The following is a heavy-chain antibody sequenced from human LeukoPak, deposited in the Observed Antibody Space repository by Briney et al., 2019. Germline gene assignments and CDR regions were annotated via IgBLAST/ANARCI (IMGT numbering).Heavy chain of an antibody. D-gene: IGHD3-22*01. CDR3: VRDRIVVVISNWFAP. CDR2: ISYDGSNK. Sequence: GGSLRLSCAASGFTFSSYAMNWVRQAPGKGLEWVAVISYDGSNKYYADSVKGRFTISRDNSKNTLYLQMNSLRAEDTAEYYGVRDRIVVVISNWFAPWGQGTLVTVSS. J-gene: IGHJ5*02. CDR1: GFTFSSYA. V-gene: IGHV3-30*04.